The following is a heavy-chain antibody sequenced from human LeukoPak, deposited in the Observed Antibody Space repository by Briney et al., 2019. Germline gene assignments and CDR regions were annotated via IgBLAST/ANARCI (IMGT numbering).Heavy chain of an antibody. CDR1: GYTFTRYG. J-gene: IGHJ4*02. Sequence: GASVKVSCKASGYTFTRYGISWVRQAPGQGLEWMGWISAYNGNTNYAQKLQGRVTMTTDTSTSTAYMELRSLRSDDTAVYYCATSGSSRDYYYAHFDYWGQGTLVTVSS. CDR3: ATSGSSRDYYYAHFDY. V-gene: IGHV1-18*01. D-gene: IGHD3-22*01. CDR2: ISAYNGNT.